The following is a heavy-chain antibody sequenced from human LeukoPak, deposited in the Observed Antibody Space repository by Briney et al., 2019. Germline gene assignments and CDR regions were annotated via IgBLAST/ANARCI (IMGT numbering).Heavy chain of an antibody. V-gene: IGHV4-59*08. J-gene: IGHJ3*02. D-gene: IGHD3-22*01. Sequence: SSETLSLTCTVSGGSISSYYWSWIRQPPGKGLEWIGYIYYSGSTNYNPSLKSRVTISVDTSKNQFSLKLSSVTAADTAVYYCARHSSRTYYYGSSGYTDAFDIWGQGTMVTVSS. CDR3: ARHSSRTYYYGSSGYTDAFDI. CDR2: IYYSGST. CDR1: GGSISSYY.